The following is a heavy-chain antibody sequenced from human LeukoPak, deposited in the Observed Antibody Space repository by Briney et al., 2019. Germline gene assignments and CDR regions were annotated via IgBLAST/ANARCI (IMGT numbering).Heavy chain of an antibody. CDR1: GGTFNNYA. D-gene: IGHD4-17*01. J-gene: IGHJ4*02. V-gene: IGHV1-46*02. Sequence: ASVKVSCKASGGTFNNYAINWVRQAPGQGLEWMGIINPSGGSTSYAQKFQGRVTMTRDMSTSTVYMELSSLRSEDTAVYYCARAHDYGDYVDYWGQGTLVTVSS. CDR2: INPSGGST. CDR3: ARAHDYGDYVDY.